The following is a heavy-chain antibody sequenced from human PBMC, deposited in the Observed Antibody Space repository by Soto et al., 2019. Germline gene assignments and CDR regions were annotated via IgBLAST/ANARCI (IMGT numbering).Heavy chain of an antibody. D-gene: IGHD6-19*01. CDR2: MNPNSGNT. V-gene: IGHV1-8*01. J-gene: IGHJ6*02. CDR1: GYTFTSCD. CDR3: ARMFNSGWYILGDYYYGMDV. Sequence: ASVKVTCKASGYTFTSCDISWVRQATGQGLEWMGWMNPNSGNTGYAQKFQGRVTMTRNTSISTAYMELSSLRSEDTAVYYCARMFNSGWYILGDYYYGMDVWGQGTTVTVSS.